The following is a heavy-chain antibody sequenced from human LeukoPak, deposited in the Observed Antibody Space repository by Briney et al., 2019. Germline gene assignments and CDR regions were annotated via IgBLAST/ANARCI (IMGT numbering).Heavy chain of an antibody. D-gene: IGHD5-18*01. Sequence: PGGSLRLSCSASGFSFNSYAMHWVRQAPGKGLEYVGVISSSGDKTYYTDSLRGRFTISRDNSKNTLYLQMNSLRAEDTAVYYCARGMDTAMVGFDYWGQGTLVTVSS. V-gene: IGHV3-64*04. J-gene: IGHJ4*02. CDR3: ARGMDTAMVGFDY. CDR2: ISSSGDKT. CDR1: GFSFNSYA.